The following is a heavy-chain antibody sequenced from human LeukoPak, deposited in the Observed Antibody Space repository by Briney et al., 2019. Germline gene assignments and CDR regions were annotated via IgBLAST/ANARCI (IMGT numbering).Heavy chain of an antibody. CDR2: IYTSGST. V-gene: IGHV4-4*07. Sequence: SETLSLTCTVSGGSISNYYWSWIRQPTGKGLEWIGRIYTSGSTNYNPSLKSRVSMSVDTSKNQFSLKLSSVTAADTAVYYCARDQLIHNWNDIALLPFDYWGQGTLVTVSS. J-gene: IGHJ4*02. CDR1: GGSISNYY. CDR3: ARDQLIHNWNDIALLPFDY. D-gene: IGHD1-20*01.